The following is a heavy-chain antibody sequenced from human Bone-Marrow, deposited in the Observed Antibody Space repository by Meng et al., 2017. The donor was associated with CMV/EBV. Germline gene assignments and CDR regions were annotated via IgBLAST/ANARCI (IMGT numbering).Heavy chain of an antibody. V-gene: IGHV3-48*03. J-gene: IGHJ6*01. CDR3: ARLYSSSSGKGMDV. CDR2: ISTSGSTI. D-gene: IGHD6-6*01. CDR1: GFTFSTYE. Sequence: GESLKISCVASGFTFSTYEMNWVRQAPGKGLEWVSYISTSGSTIYHADSVKGRFTISRDNAKNSLYLQMNSLRAEDTAIYYCARLYSSSSGKGMDVCGKRTTVTVSS.